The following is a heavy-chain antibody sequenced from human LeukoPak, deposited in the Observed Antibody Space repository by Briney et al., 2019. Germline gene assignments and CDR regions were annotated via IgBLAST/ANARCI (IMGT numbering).Heavy chain of an antibody. J-gene: IGHJ4*02. CDR1: GYAFTGYY. CDR2: INPNSGGT. V-gene: IGHV1-2*02. D-gene: IGHD4-17*01. CDR3: ATGDYDYGDYLDY. Sequence: ASVKVSCKASGYAFTGYYMHWVRQAPGQGLEWMGWINPNSGGTNYAQKFQGRVTMTRDTSISTAYMELSRLRSDDTAVYYCATGDYDYGDYLDYWGQGTLVTVSS.